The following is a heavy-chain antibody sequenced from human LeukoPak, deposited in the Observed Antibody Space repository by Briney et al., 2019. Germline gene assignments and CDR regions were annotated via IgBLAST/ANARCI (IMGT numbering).Heavy chain of an antibody. D-gene: IGHD3-22*01. CDR3: ARDLTFEYYYDSSGYYV. CDR1: GFMFSDSW. Sequence: GGSLRLSCVASGFMFSDSWMSWVRQAPGKGLEWVADIDKDGSEKDYVDSVSGRFTISRDNAKNSVYLQMDSLRAEDTAVYYCARDLTFEYYYDSSGYYVGGQGTLVTVSS. V-gene: IGHV3-7*01. J-gene: IGHJ4*02. CDR2: IDKDGSEK.